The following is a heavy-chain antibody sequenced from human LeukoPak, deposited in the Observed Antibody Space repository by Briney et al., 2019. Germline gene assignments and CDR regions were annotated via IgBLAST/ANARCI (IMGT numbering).Heavy chain of an antibody. V-gene: IGHV3-21*01. CDR3: ARDRFHVSGSARLES. J-gene: IGHJ5*01. Sequence: GGSLRLSCAASGFTFSDHTMNWVRQTPGKGLEWVSSITSVSTYIHYADSVRGRFTISRDNAENFLYLQMNSLRADDTAVYYCARDRFHVSGSARLESWGQGTLVTVSS. CDR1: GFTFSDHT. D-gene: IGHD3-10*01. CDR2: ITSVSTYI.